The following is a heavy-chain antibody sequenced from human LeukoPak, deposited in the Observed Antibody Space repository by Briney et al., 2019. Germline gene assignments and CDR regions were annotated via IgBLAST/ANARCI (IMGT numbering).Heavy chain of an antibody. CDR2: INPNCGGT. CDR1: GYTFTDNY. Sequence: ASVKVSCKASGYTFTDNYMHWVRQAPGQGLEWMGWINPNCGGTKYALQFQGRVTMTRDTSISTAYLELSRLRSDDTAVYYCARDRGSYRFDPWGQGTLVTVSS. J-gene: IGHJ5*02. V-gene: IGHV1-2*02. D-gene: IGHD3-16*02. CDR3: ARDRGSYRFDP.